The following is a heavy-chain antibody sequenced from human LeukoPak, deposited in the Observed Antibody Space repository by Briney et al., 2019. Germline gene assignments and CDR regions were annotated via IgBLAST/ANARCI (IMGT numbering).Heavy chain of an antibody. CDR1: GFTFSSYD. D-gene: IGHD6-19*01. CDR3: ARVAGWHWFDP. CDR2: IRPSGDNT. Sequence: GGPLRLSCAASGFTFSSYDMTWVRQAPGRGLEWVSSIRPSGDNTYYGDSVKGRFTISRDNSKNTVYLQTNNMRVDDTAVYYCARVAGWHWFDPWGQGTLVTVSS. J-gene: IGHJ5*02. V-gene: IGHV3-23*01.